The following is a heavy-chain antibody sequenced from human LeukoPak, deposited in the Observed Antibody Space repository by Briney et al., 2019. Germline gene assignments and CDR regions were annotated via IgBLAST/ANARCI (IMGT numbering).Heavy chain of an antibody. CDR2: IRYDGSNT. V-gene: IGHV3-30*02. CDR1: GFTFSNYG. D-gene: IGHD3-10*02. CDR3: WCSGIYDHNAFDI. J-gene: IGHJ3*02. Sequence: GGSLRLSCAASGFTFSNYGMHWVRQAPGKGLEWVAFIRYDGSNTYYADSVKGRFTISRDDSKNTLYLQMNSLKTEDTAEYYCWCSGIYDHNAFDIWGQGTMVTVSS.